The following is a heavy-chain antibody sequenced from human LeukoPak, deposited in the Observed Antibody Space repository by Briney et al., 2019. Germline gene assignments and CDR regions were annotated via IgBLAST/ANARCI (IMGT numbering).Heavy chain of an antibody. CDR3: ARVSVAGHGGYYFDY. D-gene: IGHD6-19*01. CDR1: GGTFSSYA. CDR2: IIPILGIA. J-gene: IGHJ4*02. Sequence: ASVKVSCKASGGTFSSYAISWVRQAPGRGLEWMGRIIPILGIANYAQKLQGRVTIAADKSTSTAYMELSSLRSEDTAVYYCARVSVAGHGGYYFDYWGQGTLVTVSS. V-gene: IGHV1-69*04.